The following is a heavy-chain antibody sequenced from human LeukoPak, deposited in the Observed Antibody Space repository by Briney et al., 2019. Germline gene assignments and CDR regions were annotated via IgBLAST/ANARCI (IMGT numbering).Heavy chain of an antibody. Sequence: ASVKVSCKASGYTFTGYYMHWVRQAPGQGLEWMGWINPNSGGTNYAQKFQGWVTMTRDTSISTAYMELSSLRSEDTAVYYCARDRGIAAAGKDFDYWGQGTLVTVSS. CDR1: GYTFTGYY. CDR2: INPNSGGT. D-gene: IGHD6-13*01. V-gene: IGHV1-2*04. CDR3: ARDRGIAAAGKDFDY. J-gene: IGHJ4*02.